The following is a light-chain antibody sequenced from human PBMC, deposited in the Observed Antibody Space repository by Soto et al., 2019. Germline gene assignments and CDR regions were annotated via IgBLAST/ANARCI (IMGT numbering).Light chain of an antibody. CDR3: QQYNSFWT. CDR2: KAS. Sequence: IPLTQSPSSLSASVGDRVTITCRASQSISSWLAWYQQKPGKAPKLLIYKASSLESGVPSRFSGSGSGTEFTLTISSLQPDDFATYYCQQYNSFWTFGQGTKV. J-gene: IGKJ1*01. V-gene: IGKV1-5*03. CDR1: QSISSW.